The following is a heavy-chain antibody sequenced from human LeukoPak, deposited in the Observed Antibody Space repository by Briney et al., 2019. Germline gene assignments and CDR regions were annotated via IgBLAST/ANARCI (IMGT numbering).Heavy chain of an antibody. J-gene: IGHJ4*02. CDR1: GYTSTNYW. V-gene: IGHV5-51*01. Sequence: GESLKISCRAAGYTSTNYWIGWVRQLAGKLLEWMGIINPNDSKYRYSPSFQGQVTISADKSTNTAFLQWSSLKASDTAMYYCARQIVTYYDIVIRYFDYWGQGTLVTVSS. D-gene: IGHD3-16*01. CDR3: ARQIVTYYDIVIRYFDY. CDR2: INPNDSKY.